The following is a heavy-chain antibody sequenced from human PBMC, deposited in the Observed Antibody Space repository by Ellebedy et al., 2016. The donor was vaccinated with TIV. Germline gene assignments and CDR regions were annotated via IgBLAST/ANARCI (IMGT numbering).Heavy chain of an antibody. CDR2: IKQDGRET. Sequence: GESLKISCAASGFTFSSNWMHWVRQAPGKGLEWVASIKQDGRETSYVDSVEGRFTISRDNAKNSLYLQMSSLSAEDTAVYYCARDQGWAVPGTKRFDCWGQGTLVTVSS. V-gene: IGHV3-7*01. J-gene: IGHJ4*02. CDR3: ARDQGWAVPGTKRFDC. D-gene: IGHD6-19*01. CDR1: GFTFSSNW.